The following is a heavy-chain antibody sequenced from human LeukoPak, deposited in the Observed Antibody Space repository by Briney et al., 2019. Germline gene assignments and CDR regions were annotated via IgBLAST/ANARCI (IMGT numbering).Heavy chain of an antibody. V-gene: IGHV3-23*01. J-gene: IGHJ4*02. D-gene: IGHD1-26*01. Sequence: GGSLRLSCAASGFTFSNYAMSWVRQAPGEGLEWVSAISGNDGTTYYADSVKGRFTLSRDNSKNTLYLQMNSLRAEDTAVYYCARGTSQTHYPHLFDYWGQGTLVSVSS. CDR2: ISGNDGTT. CDR1: GFTFSNYA. CDR3: ARGTSQTHYPHLFDY.